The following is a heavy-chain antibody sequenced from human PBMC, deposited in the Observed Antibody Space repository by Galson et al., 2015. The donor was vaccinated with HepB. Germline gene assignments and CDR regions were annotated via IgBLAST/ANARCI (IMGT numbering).Heavy chain of an antibody. CDR1: GYTFSTFS. V-gene: IGHV1-18*01. D-gene: IGHD2-15*01. J-gene: IGHJ5*01. CDR3: AREGFVAVVTATLNNWFDP. CDR2: ISAYDGST. Sequence: SVKVSCKASGYTFSTFSIAWVRQAPGEGLEWMGWISAYDGSTNYAQKFQGRVTMTTETSTTTAYMELRSLRSDDTAVYYCAREGFVAVVTATLNNWFDPWGQGTLVTVSS.